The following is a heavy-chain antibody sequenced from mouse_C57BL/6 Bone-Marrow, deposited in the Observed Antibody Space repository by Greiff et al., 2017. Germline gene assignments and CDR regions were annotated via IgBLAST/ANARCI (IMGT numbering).Heavy chain of an antibody. Sequence: DVQLVESGGGLVKPGGSLKLSCAASGFTFSDYGMHWVRQAPEKGLEWVAYISSGSSTIYYADTVKGRFTISRDNAKTTLFLQMTSLRSEDTAMYYCARRWLLPYAMDYWGQGTSVTVSS. CDR1: GFTFSDYG. CDR3: ARRWLLPYAMDY. J-gene: IGHJ4*01. V-gene: IGHV5-17*01. CDR2: ISSGSSTI. D-gene: IGHD2-3*01.